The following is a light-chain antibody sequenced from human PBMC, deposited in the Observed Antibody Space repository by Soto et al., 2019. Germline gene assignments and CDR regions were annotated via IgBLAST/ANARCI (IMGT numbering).Light chain of an antibody. J-gene: IGLJ3*02. CDR3: SSYTRRSTVV. V-gene: IGLV2-14*01. Sequence: QSALTQPSSVSASPGQSITVSCTGTSSDIGAYNYVSWYQQHPGKDPKLMIYEVSNRPSGVSNRFSAYKSVNTASRTISGVQAEDESDYYCSSYTRRSTVVFGGGTKVTVL. CDR2: EVS. CDR1: SSDIGAYNY.